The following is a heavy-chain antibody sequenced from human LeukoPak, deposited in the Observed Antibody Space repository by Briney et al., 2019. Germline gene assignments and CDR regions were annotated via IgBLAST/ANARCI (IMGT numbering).Heavy chain of an antibody. D-gene: IGHD7-27*01. CDR3: ARVWGADKRFDY. CDR2: IYYSGST. Sequence: TSETLSLTCTVSGGSISSGGYYWSWIRQHPGKGLEWIGYIYYSGSTNYNPSLKSRVTISVDTSKNQFSLKLSSVTAADTAVYYCARVWGADKRFDYWGQGTLVTVSS. CDR1: GGSISSGGYY. V-gene: IGHV4-31*03. J-gene: IGHJ4*02.